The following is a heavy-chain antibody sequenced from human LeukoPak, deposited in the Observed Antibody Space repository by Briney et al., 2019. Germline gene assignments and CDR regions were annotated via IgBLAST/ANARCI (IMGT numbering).Heavy chain of an antibody. CDR3: AREDYYGSGSYPDY. V-gene: IGHV3-30*03. CDR1: GFTFSSYG. CDR2: ISYDGSNK. D-gene: IGHD3-10*01. J-gene: IGHJ4*02. Sequence: PGGSLRLSCAASGFTFSSYGMHWVRQAPGKGLEWVAVISYDGSNKYYADSVKGRFTISRGNSKNTLYLQMNSLRAEDTAVYYCAREDYYGSGSYPDYWGQGTLVTVSS.